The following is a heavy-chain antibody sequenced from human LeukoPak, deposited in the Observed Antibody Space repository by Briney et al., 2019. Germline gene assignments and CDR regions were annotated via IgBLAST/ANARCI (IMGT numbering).Heavy chain of an antibody. Sequence: GGSLRLSCAASGFTFSSYGMHWVRQAPGKGLEWVAFIRYDGSSKYYADSVKGRFTISRDNSKNTLYLQMNSLRAEDTAVYYCAKDPDSSGWYGFDYWGQGTLVTVSS. J-gene: IGHJ4*02. CDR2: IRYDGSSK. V-gene: IGHV3-30*02. CDR3: AKDPDSSGWYGFDY. D-gene: IGHD6-19*01. CDR1: GFTFSSYG.